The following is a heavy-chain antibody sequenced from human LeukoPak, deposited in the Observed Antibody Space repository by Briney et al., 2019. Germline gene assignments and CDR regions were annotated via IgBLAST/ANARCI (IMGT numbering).Heavy chain of an antibody. J-gene: IGHJ1*01. CDR1: GGSISSGSYY. Sequence: SQTLSLTCTVSGGSISSGSYYWSWIRQPAGKGLEWIGRIYTSGSTNYNPSLKSRVTISVDTSKNQFSLKLSSVTAADTAVYYCAKEGMSISWHQRRDKYFHHWGQGTLVTVSS. CDR3: AKEGMSISWHQRRDKYFHH. V-gene: IGHV4-61*02. CDR2: IYTSGST. D-gene: IGHD6-13*01.